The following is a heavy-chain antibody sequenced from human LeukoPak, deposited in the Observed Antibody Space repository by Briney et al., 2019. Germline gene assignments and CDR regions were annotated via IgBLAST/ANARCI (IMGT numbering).Heavy chain of an antibody. J-gene: IGHJ5*02. V-gene: IGHV1-8*01. Sequence: ASVKVSCKASGYTFTSYDINWVRQATGQGLEWMGWMNPNSGNTGHAQKFQGRVTMTRNTSISTAYMELSSLRSEDTAVYYCARGGFLRFLEWRVSNNWFDPWGQGTLVTVSS. CDR1: GYTFTSYD. D-gene: IGHD3-3*01. CDR3: ARGGFLRFLEWRVSNNWFDP. CDR2: MNPNSGNT.